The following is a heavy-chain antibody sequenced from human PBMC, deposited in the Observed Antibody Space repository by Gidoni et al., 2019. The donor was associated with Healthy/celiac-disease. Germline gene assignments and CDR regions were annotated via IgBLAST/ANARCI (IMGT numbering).Heavy chain of an antibody. D-gene: IGHD1-26*01. J-gene: IGHJ3*02. V-gene: IGHV1-8*01. CDR2: MNPNSGNT. CDR1: GYTFTSYD. CDR3: ARATASPYWGATTMDAFDI. Sequence: QVQLVQSGAEVKKPGASVKVSCKASGYTFTSYDINWVRQATGQGLEWMGWMNPNSGNTSYAQKFQGRVTMTRNTSISTAYMELSSLRSEDTAVYYCARATASPYWGATTMDAFDIWGQGTMVTVSS.